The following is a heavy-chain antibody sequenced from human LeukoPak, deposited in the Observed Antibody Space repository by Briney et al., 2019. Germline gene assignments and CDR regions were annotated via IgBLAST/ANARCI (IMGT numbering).Heavy chain of an antibody. D-gene: IGHD2-15*01. Sequence: GGSLRLSCAASGFTFSSYGMHWVRQAPGKGLEWVADIWFDGKNEHFADSVKGRFTISRDNAKNSLYLQMDSLRAEDTAVYYCARDRGWYFDYWGQGTLVTVSS. J-gene: IGHJ4*02. CDR1: GFTFSSYG. V-gene: IGHV3-33*01. CDR2: IWFDGKNE. CDR3: ARDRGWYFDY.